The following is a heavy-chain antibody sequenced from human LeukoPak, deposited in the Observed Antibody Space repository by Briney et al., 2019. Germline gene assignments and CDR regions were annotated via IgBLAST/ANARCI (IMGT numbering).Heavy chain of an antibody. CDR1: GYSFTSYW. CDR3: GGAATRLGGTYNWFDP. Sequence: GESLKISCKGSGYSFTSYWIGWVRQMPGKGLEWMGIIYPGDSDTRYSPSFQGQVTISVDKSISTAYLQWSSLKASDTAMYYCGGAATRLGGTYNWFDPWGQGTLVTVSS. CDR2: IYPGDSDT. V-gene: IGHV5-51*01. D-gene: IGHD3-16*01. J-gene: IGHJ5*02.